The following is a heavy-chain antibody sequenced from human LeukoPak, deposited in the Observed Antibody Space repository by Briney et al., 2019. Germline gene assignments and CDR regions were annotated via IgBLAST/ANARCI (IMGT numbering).Heavy chain of an antibody. D-gene: IGHD3-22*01. CDR2: ISWNSGSI. J-gene: IGHJ6*02. V-gene: IGHV3-9*01. Sequence: GRSLRLSCAAPGFTFDDYAMHWVRQAPGKGLEWVSGISWNSGSIGYADSVKGRFTISRDNAKNSLYLQMNSLRAEDTALYYCAKEHSSGYYYTHYYYGMDVWGQGTTVTVSS. CDR3: AKEHSSGYYYTHYYYGMDV. CDR1: GFTFDDYA.